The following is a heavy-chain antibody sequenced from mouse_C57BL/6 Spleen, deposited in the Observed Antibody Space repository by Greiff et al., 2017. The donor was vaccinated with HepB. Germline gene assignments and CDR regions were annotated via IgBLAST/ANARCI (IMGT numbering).Heavy chain of an antibody. CDR1: GYTFTSYW. V-gene: IGHV1-50*01. J-gene: IGHJ2*01. CDR2: IDPSDSYT. D-gene: IGHD2-1*01. Sequence: QVQLQQPGAELVKPGASVKLSCKASGYTFTSYWMQGVKQRPGQGLEWIGEIDPSDSYTNYNQKFKGKATLTVDTSSSTAYMQLSSLTSEDSAVYYCARSVGYGNYVLDYWGQGTTLTVSS. CDR3: ARSVGYGNYVLDY.